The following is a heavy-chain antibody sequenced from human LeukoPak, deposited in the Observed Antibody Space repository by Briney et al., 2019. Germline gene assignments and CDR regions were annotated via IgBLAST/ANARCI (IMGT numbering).Heavy chain of an antibody. CDR3: ARAVHGSGSYYPSFY. Sequence: ASVKVSCKASGYTFTSYYMHWVRQAPGQGLEWMGIINPSGGSTSYAQKFQGRVTMTRDMSTSTVYMELSSLRSEDTAVYYCARAVHGSGSYYPSFYWGQGTLVTVSS. D-gene: IGHD3-10*01. V-gene: IGHV1-46*01. CDR2: INPSGGST. J-gene: IGHJ4*02. CDR1: GYTFTSYY.